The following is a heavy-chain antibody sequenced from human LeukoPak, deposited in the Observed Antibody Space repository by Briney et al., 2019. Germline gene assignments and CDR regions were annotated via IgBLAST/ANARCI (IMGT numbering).Heavy chain of an antibody. CDR1: GFTFRGYG. CDR3: ARECLMVGVYDAFDI. D-gene: IGHD1-26*01. Sequence: GRSLRLSCAASGFTFRGYGMHWVRQAPGKGLEWVAVISYDGDNKYYADSVKGRFTISRDNAKNSLYLQMNSLRDEDTAVYYCARECLMVGVYDAFDIWGQGTMVTVSS. CDR2: ISYDGDNK. V-gene: IGHV3-30*03. J-gene: IGHJ3*02.